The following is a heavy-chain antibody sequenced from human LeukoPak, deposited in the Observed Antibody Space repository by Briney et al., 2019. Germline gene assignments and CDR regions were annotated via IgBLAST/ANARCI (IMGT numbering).Heavy chain of an antibody. Sequence: PSETLSLTCAVYGGSFSGYYWSWIRQPPGKGLEWIGEINHSGSTNYNPSLKSRVTISVDTSKNQFSLKLSSVTAADTAVYYCARFIAVAGNDAFDIWGQGTMVTVSS. J-gene: IGHJ3*02. CDR3: ARFIAVAGNDAFDI. V-gene: IGHV4-34*01. CDR1: GGSFSGYY. D-gene: IGHD6-19*01. CDR2: INHSGST.